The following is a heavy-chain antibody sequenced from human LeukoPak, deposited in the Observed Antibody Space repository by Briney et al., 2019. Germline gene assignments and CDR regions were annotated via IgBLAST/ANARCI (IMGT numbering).Heavy chain of an antibody. CDR3: AREDSEAFDI. V-gene: IGHV3-21*01. D-gene: IGHD2-15*01. CDR1: GFTFSSYS. J-gene: IGHJ3*02. Sequence: GGSLRLSCAASGFTFSSYSMNWVRQAPGKGLEWVSSISSSSSYTYYADSVKGRFTISRDNARNSLYLQMNSLTAEDTAVYYCAREDSEAFDIWGQGTMVTVSS. CDR2: ISSSSSYT.